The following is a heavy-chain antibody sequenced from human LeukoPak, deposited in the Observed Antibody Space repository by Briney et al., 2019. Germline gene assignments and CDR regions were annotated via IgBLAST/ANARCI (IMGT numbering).Heavy chain of an antibody. CDR1: GGSISSYY. CDR3: AREADYGDYQHDGRYSWFDP. D-gene: IGHD4-17*01. J-gene: IGHJ5*02. V-gene: IGHV4-4*07. Sequence: SETLSLTCTVSGGSISSYYWSWIRQPAGKGLEWIGRIYTSGSTNYNPSLKSRVTMSVDTSKNQFSLKLSSVTAADTAVYYCAREADYGDYQHDGRYSWFDPWGQGTLVTVSS. CDR2: IYTSGST.